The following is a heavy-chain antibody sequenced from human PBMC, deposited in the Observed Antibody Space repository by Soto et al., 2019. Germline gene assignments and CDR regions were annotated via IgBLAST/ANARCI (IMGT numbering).Heavy chain of an antibody. CDR2: ITSEANGGTT. Sequence: EVQLVESGGGLVKPGGSLRLSCAASGFSFSNAWMKWVRQAPGKGLEWVGRITSEANGGTTDHAAAVKGRFIISRDDSKNLLFLQMDSLITEDSAVYYCAYYRDSRARNVDFWGQGTLVTVSS. V-gene: IGHV3-15*07. CDR1: GFSFSNAW. CDR3: AYYRDSRARNVDF. D-gene: IGHD3-22*01. J-gene: IGHJ4*02.